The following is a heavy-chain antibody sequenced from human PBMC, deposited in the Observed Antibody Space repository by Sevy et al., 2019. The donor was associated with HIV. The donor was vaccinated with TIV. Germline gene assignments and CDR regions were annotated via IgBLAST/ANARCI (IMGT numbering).Heavy chain of an antibody. J-gene: IGHJ4*02. CDR3: PSSLFTMVRGLIISACFFYY. Sequence: GGSLRLSCAASGFTFDDYGMSWVRQAPGKGLEWVSGINWNGSSTGYADSVKGGFTISRDNARNSMYLQMNSRRAEDTALYYCPSSLFTMVRGLIISACFFYYWGQGTLVTVSS. D-gene: IGHD3-10*01. CDR2: INWNGSST. V-gene: IGHV3-20*04. CDR1: GFTFDDYG.